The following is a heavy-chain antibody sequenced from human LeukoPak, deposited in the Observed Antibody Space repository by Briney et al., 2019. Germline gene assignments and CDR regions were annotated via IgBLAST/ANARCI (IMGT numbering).Heavy chain of an antibody. J-gene: IGHJ4*02. V-gene: IGHV3-33*06. Sequence: GGSLRLSCAASGFTFSSYGMHWVRQAPGKGLEWVAVIWYDGSNKYYADSVKGRFTISRDNSKNTLYLQMNSLRAEDTAVYYCAKDFAWGNYDSSGPDYWGQGTLVTVSS. CDR1: GFTFSSYG. CDR2: IWYDGSNK. D-gene: IGHD3-22*01. CDR3: AKDFAWGNYDSSGPDY.